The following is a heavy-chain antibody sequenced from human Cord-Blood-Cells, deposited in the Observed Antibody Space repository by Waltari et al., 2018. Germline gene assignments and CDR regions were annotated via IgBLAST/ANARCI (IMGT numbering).Heavy chain of an antibody. Sequence: VQLVQSGAAVKKPGASVKGSCKASGYTFTSYYMHCVRQAPGQGLEWMGISNPSGGSTSYAQKFQGRVTMTRDTSTSTVYMELSSLRSEDTAVYYCARVGDYDSSGYYAFDIWGQGTMVTVSS. CDR1: GYTFTSYY. D-gene: IGHD3-22*01. V-gene: IGHV1-46*01. CDR2: SNPSGGST. CDR3: ARVGDYDSSGYYAFDI. J-gene: IGHJ3*02.